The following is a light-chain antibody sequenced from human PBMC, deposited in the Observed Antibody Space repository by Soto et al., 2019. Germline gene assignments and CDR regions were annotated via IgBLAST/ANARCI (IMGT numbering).Light chain of an antibody. CDR1: SSDVGSYNY. CDR3: SSYAGSNIYV. CDR2: EVT. V-gene: IGLV2-8*01. Sequence: QSVLTQPPSASGSPGQSVTISCTGTSSDVGSYNYVSWYRLHPGKAPKLMIYEVTKRPSGVPDRFSGSKSGNTASLNVSGLQAEDEADYYCSSYAGSNIYVFGTGTKVTVL. J-gene: IGLJ1*01.